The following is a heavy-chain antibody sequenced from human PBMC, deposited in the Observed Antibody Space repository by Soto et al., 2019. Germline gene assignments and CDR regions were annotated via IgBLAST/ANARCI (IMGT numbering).Heavy chain of an antibody. CDR1: GGSISGNNNN. D-gene: IGHD3-10*01. V-gene: IGHV4-39*01. CDR2: ILYGGGT. J-gene: IGHJ4*02. Sequence: SETLSLTCTVSGGSISGNNNNWGWIRQPPGKGLEWIGSILYGGGTYYNASLKSRLTISVDTSKKQFSPKLSSVTAADTAVYYCARPKNYASGSYHYFESWGQGILVTVSS. CDR3: ARPKNYASGSYHYFES.